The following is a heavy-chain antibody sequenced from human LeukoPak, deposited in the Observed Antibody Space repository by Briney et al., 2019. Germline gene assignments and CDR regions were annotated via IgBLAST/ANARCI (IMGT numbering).Heavy chain of an antibody. CDR2: IYYSGST. CDR1: GGAISSCSYY. D-gene: IGHD3-22*01. V-gene: IGHV4-39*01. Sequence: PSETLSLTCTVSGGAISSCSYYWVWIRQPPAKGLVWLGSIYYSGSTYYNPSLKSRVTISVDTSKNQFSLKLSSVTAADTAVYYCARQGYDSSGYFDYWGQGTLVTVSS. J-gene: IGHJ4*02. CDR3: ARQGYDSSGYFDY.